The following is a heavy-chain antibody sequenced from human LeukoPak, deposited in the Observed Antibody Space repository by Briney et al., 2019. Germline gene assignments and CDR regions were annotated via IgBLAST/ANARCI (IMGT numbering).Heavy chain of an antibody. V-gene: IGHV4-34*01. Sequence: PSETLSLTCTVSGGSVSGDGYYWSWIRQPPGKGLEWIGEINHSGSTNYNSSLKSRVTISVDTSKNQFSLKLSSVTAADTAVYYCARGIAARPAYYYYYGMDVWGQGTTVTVSS. J-gene: IGHJ6*02. CDR1: GGSVSGDGYY. D-gene: IGHD6-6*01. CDR2: INHSGST. CDR3: ARGIAARPAYYYYYGMDV.